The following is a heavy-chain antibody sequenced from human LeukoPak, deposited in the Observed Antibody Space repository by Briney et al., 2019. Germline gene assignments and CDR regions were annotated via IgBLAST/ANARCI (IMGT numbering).Heavy chain of an antibody. J-gene: IGHJ5*02. V-gene: IGHV1-69*04. CDR2: IIPMLGVT. D-gene: IGHD6-6*01. CDR3: ARIAARRLNWFDP. Sequence: ASVKVSCKASGNIFSNYAITWVRQAPGQGLEWMGRIIPMLGVTNNADNFHGRVTISADKSTNIMYLELTSLRSEDTAVYYCARIAARRLNWFDPWGQGTLVTVSS. CDR1: GNIFSNYA.